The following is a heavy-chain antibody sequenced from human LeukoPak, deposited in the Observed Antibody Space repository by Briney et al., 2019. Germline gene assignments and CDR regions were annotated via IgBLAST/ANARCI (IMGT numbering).Heavy chain of an antibody. J-gene: IGHJ4*02. CDR3: AKSSQLWFGELWGLDY. CDR1: GFTFSGYA. D-gene: IGHD3-10*01. V-gene: IGHV3-23*01. CDR2: ISGSGGST. Sequence: PGGSLRLSCAASGFTFSGYAISWVRQAPGKGLEWVSAISGSGGSTYYANSVKGRFTISRDNSKNTLYLQMNSLRAEDTAVYYCAKSSQLWFGELWGLDYWGQGTLVTVSS.